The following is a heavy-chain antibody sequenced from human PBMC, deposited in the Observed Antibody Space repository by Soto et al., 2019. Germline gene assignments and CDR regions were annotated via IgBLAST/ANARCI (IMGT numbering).Heavy chain of an antibody. J-gene: IGHJ5*02. CDR3: ARGQGIDNWFDP. V-gene: IGHV4-31*03. CDR2: IYSSGST. Sequence: SLSLACTVSGGSLHSEAYYWGSIRQHLPKGLESIGYIYSSGSTQYNRSLKRRVTISVDTSKNQFSLKLSSVTAADTAVYYCARGQGIDNWFDPWGQGTLVTVSS. CDR1: GGSLHSEAYY. D-gene: IGHD2-15*01.